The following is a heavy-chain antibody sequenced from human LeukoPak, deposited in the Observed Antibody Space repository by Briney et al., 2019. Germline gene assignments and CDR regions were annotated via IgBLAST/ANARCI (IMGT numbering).Heavy chain of an antibody. CDR2: IYHSGST. V-gene: IGHV4-38-2*02. CDR1: GYSISSGYY. Sequence: SETLSLTCTVSGYSISSGYYWGWIRQPPGKGLEWIGSIYHSGSTYYNPSLKSRVTISVDTSKNQFSLKLSSVTAADTAVYYCARQPGGSWYYFDYWGQGTLVTVSS. J-gene: IGHJ4*02. CDR3: ARQPGGSWYYFDY. D-gene: IGHD1-26*01.